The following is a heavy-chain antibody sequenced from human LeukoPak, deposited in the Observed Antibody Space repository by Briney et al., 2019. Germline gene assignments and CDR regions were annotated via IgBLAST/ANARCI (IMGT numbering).Heavy chain of an antibody. J-gene: IGHJ4*02. Sequence: SETLSLTCAVYGVSFSGYYWSWLRQPPGKGLEWIGEINHSGSTNYNPSLKSRVTISVDTTKNQFSLKLSSVTAADTAVYYCARQRRTYYYDSSGYYSNYWGQGTLVTVSS. CDR2: INHSGST. CDR1: GVSFSGYY. D-gene: IGHD3-22*01. V-gene: IGHV4-34*01. CDR3: ARQRRTYYYDSSGYYSNY.